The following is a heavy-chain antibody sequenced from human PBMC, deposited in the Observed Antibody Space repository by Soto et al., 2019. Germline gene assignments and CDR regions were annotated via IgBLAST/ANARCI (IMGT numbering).Heavy chain of an antibody. D-gene: IGHD3-22*01. CDR1: GYTFANYA. J-gene: IGHJ6*02. CDR2: INVGNGNI. Sequence: SVEVSCKASGYTFANYAMHWVRQAPGQRLEWMGWINVGNGNIKYSQKFKGRVTITRDTSATTAYMELSSLRSEDTAVYYCARSEQYYSDSSGYYYPSGYYYYGMDVWGQGTKVTVYS. CDR3: ARSEQYYSDSSGYYYPSGYYYYGMDV. V-gene: IGHV1-3*01.